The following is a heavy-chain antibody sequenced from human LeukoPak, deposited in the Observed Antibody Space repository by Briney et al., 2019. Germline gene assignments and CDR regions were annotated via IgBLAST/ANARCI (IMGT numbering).Heavy chain of an antibody. CDR1: GFTFSSYA. D-gene: IGHD3-10*01. Sequence: GGSLRLSCAASGFTFSSYAMSWVRQAPGKGLERASAISGSGGSTYYADSVKGRFTISRDNSKNTLYLQMNSLRAEDTAVYYCARDGRGLRYFDYWGQGTLVTVSS. J-gene: IGHJ4*02. V-gene: IGHV3-23*01. CDR2: ISGSGGST. CDR3: ARDGRGLRYFDY.